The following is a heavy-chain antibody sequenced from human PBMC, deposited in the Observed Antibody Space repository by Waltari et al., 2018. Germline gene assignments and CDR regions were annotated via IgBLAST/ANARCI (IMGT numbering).Heavy chain of an antibody. V-gene: IGHV3-48*01. CDR1: GFTFSSYS. J-gene: IGHJ4*02. D-gene: IGHD3-3*01. CDR2: ISSSSSTI. CDR3: ARASGSGYYSHFDY. Sequence: EVQLVESGGGLVQPGGSLRLSCAASGFTFSSYSINWVRQAPGKGLEWVSYISSSSSTIYYADSVKCRFTISRDNAKNSLYLQMNSLRAEDTAVYYCARASGSGYYSHFDYWGQGTLVTVSS.